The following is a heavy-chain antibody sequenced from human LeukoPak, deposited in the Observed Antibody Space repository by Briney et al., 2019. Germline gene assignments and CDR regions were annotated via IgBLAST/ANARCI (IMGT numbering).Heavy chain of an antibody. CDR3: ARGDRAASGFDY. CDR2: IYSGGRT. J-gene: IGHJ4*02. Sequence: SGGSLRLSCAASGFSVSSNYMNWVRQAPGNGLEWVSVIYSGGRTYYADSVKGRFIISRDNSKNTLYLQMNSLRAEDTAVYYCARGDRAASGFDYWGQGTLVTVSS. D-gene: IGHD2-15*01. CDR1: GFSVSSNY. V-gene: IGHV3-66*01.